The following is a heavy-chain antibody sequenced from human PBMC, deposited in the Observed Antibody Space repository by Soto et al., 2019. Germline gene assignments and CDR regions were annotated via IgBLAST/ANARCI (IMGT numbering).Heavy chain of an antibody. D-gene: IGHD2-2*01. V-gene: IGHV3-23*01. CDR2: ISGTGGIT. J-gene: IGHJ4*02. CDR3: ARAGGHCSSTSCVDF. Sequence: EVQLLQSGGGLVQPGGSLRLSCAASGFAFGNYPMAWVRQTPGKGLEWISTISGTGGITDYEDSVKGRFTVSIDYSKDTVNLQMNSLRAEDTAVYYCARAGGHCSSTSCVDFWGQGTLITVSS. CDR1: GFAFGNYP.